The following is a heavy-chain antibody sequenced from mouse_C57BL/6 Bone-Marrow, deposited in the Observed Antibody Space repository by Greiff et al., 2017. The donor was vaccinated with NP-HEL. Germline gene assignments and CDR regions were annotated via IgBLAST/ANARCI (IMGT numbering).Heavy chain of an antibody. V-gene: IGHV1-64*01. Sequence: VQLQQPGAELVKPGASVKLSCKASGYTFTSYWMHWVKQRPGQGLEWIGMIHPNSGSTNYNEKFKSKATLTVDKSSSTAYMQLSSLTSEDSAVYDYARLRGGGGAMDYWGQGTTVTVSS. CDR2: IHPNSGST. CDR3: ARLRGGGGAMDY. J-gene: IGHJ4*01. CDR1: GYTFTSYW.